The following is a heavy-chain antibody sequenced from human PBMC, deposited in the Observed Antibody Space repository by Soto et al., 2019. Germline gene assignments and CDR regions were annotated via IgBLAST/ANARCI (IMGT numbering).Heavy chain of an antibody. CDR3: ARLTRFWVLMVYAIPDV. J-gene: IGHJ6*02. V-gene: IGHV4-39*01. Sequence: PSETLSLTCTVSGGSISSSSYYWGWIRQPPGKGLEWIGSIYYSGSTYYNPSLKSRDNISVDTSKNQYYLKLSSVTAADTAVYYCARLTRFWVLMVYAIPDVWGQGTTVT. D-gene: IGHD2-8*01. CDR2: IYYSGST. CDR1: GGSISSSSYY.